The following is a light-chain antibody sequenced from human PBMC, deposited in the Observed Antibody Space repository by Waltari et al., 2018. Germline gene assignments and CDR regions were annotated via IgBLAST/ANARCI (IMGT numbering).Light chain of an antibody. V-gene: IGKV3-20*01. J-gene: IGKJ1*01. CDR3: QKYERLPAT. CDR2: GAS. Sequence: EIVLTQSPGTLSLSPGERATLSCRASQSVGTYLDWYQQTPGQAPRLLIYGASNRAAGIPDRFSGSGSGTDFSLTISRLEPEDFAVYYCQKYERLPATFGQGTKVEIK. CDR1: QSVGTY.